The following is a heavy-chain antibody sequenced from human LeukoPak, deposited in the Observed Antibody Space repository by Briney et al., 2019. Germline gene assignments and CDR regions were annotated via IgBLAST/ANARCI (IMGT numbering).Heavy chain of an antibody. CDR2: IRADGSDK. CDR3: ANPYYYDSSGNLFDY. Sequence: GGSLRLSCAASGFTFRTHGMHWVRQAPGKGLEWVTFIRADGSDKYYRHSVKGRFTISRDNSQNTLYLQMNSLRAEDTAVYYCANPYYYDSSGNLFDYWGQGTLVTVSS. D-gene: IGHD3-22*01. CDR1: GFTFRTHG. J-gene: IGHJ4*02. V-gene: IGHV3-30*02.